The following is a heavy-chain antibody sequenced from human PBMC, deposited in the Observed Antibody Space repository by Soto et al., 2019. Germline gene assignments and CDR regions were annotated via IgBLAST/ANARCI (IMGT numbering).Heavy chain of an antibody. CDR2: IWYDGSNK. Sequence: QVQLVESGGGVVQPGRSLRLSCAASGFTFSSYGMHWVRQAPGKGLEWVAVIWYDGSNKDYADSVKGRFTISRDNSKNTLYLQMNSLRAEDTAVYYCAREMGSGSYYQVDYWGQGTRVTVSS. CDR1: GFTFSSYG. V-gene: IGHV3-33*01. J-gene: IGHJ4*02. CDR3: AREMGSGSYYQVDY. D-gene: IGHD3-10*01.